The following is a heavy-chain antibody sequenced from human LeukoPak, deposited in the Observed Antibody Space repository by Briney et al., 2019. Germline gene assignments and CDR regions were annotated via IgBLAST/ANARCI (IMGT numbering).Heavy chain of an antibody. CDR1: GGSISSSSYY. CDR2: IYYSGST. D-gene: IGHD4-17*01. Sequence: SETVSLTCTVSGGSISSSSYYWGWIRQPPGKGLEWIGSIYYSGSTYYNPSLKSRVTISVDTSKNQFSLKLSSVTAADTAVYYCARLDYGDLIDYWGQGTLVTVSS. V-gene: IGHV4-39*01. J-gene: IGHJ4*02. CDR3: ARLDYGDLIDY.